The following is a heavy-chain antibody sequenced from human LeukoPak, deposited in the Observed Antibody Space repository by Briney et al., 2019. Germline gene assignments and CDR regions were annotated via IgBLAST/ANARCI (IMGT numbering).Heavy chain of an antibody. CDR3: ARGSGIAAVNDY. D-gene: IGHD6-13*01. CDR1: GGSFSGYY. V-gene: IGHV4-34*01. J-gene: IGHJ4*02. Sequence: PSETLSLTCAVYGGSFSGYYWSWIRQPPGKGLEWIGEINHSGSTNYNPSLKSRVTISVDTSKNQFPLKLSSVTAADTAVYYCARGSGIAAVNDYWGQGTLVTVSS. CDR2: INHSGST.